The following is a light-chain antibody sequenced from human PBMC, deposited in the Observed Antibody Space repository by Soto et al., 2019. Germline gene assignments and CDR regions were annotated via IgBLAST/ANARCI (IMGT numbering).Light chain of an antibody. CDR1: SSDFGSYNL. CDR3: CSYASRVI. Sequence: SALTQPASVSGSPGQSITISCTGTSSDFGSYNLVSWYHQHPGKAPKLMVYEGNKRPSGVSNRFSGSKSGHTASLTISGLQAEDEADYYCCSYASRVIFGGGTQLTVL. V-gene: IGLV2-23*01. J-gene: IGLJ2*01. CDR2: EGN.